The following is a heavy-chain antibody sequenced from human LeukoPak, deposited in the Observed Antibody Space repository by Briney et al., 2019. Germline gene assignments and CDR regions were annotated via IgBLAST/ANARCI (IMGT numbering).Heavy chain of an antibody. D-gene: IGHD2-21*02. CDR1: GGSISSGGYY. V-gene: IGHV4-31*03. CDR2: IYYSGST. J-gene: IGHJ4*02. CDR3: AMAVTNDYFDY. Sequence: SETLSLTCTVSGGSISSGGYYWSWLRQHPGKGLEWIGYIYYSGSTYYNPSLKSRVTISVDTSKNQFSLKLSSVTAADTAVYYCAMAVTNDYFDYWGQGTLVTVSS.